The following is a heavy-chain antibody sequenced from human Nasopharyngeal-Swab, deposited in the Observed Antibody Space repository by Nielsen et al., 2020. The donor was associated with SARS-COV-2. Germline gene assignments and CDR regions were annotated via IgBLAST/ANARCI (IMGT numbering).Heavy chain of an antibody. Sequence: GESLKISCAASGFPFSSYARSWVRQAPGKGLEWVSAISGSGGSTYYADSVKGRFTISRDNSKNTLYLQMNSLRAEDTAVYYCAKGGLWSSSPHYYGMDVWGQGTTVTVSS. D-gene: IGHD6-13*01. CDR1: GFPFSSYA. CDR2: ISGSGGST. CDR3: AKGGLWSSSPHYYGMDV. V-gene: IGHV3-23*01. J-gene: IGHJ6*02.